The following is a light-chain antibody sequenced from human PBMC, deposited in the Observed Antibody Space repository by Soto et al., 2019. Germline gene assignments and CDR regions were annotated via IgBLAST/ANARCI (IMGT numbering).Light chain of an antibody. Sequence: QSVLTQPASVSGSPGQSITISCTGTSSEVGGYNYVSWYQQYPGKVTKLMIYDVSNRPSGISNRFSGSKSGNTASLTFFGLQAEDKADYYCSSYTRSSPPVFGTGTKVTVL. CDR2: DVS. CDR1: SSEVGGYNY. V-gene: IGLV2-14*01. J-gene: IGLJ1*01. CDR3: SSYTRSSPPV.